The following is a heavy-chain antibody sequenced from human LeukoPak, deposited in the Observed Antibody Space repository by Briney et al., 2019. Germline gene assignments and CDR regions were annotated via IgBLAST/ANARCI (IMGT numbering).Heavy chain of an antibody. D-gene: IGHD2-15*01. J-gene: IGHJ5*02. Sequence: ASVKVSCKASGYTFTSYYMHWVRQAPGQGLECMGIINPSGGSTSYAQKFQGRVTMTRDMSTSTVYMELSSLRSEDTAVYYCARRRYCSGGSCFPPDNWFDPWGQGTLVTVSS. CDR2: INPSGGST. V-gene: IGHV1-46*01. CDR3: ARRRYCSGGSCFPPDNWFDP. CDR1: GYTFTSYY.